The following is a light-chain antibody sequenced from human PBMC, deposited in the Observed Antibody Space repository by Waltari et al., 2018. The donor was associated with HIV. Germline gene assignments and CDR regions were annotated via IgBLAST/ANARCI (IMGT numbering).Light chain of an antibody. Sequence: EIVLTQSPGTLSLSPGERATLPCRASQSVSSSYLAWYQQKPGQAPRLLMYGASSRTTGIPDRFSGSGSGTDFTLTISRLEPEDFAVYYCQQNAGSPPYSFGQGTKLESK. V-gene: IGKV3-20*01. CDR1: QSVSSSY. CDR3: QQNAGSPPYS. J-gene: IGKJ2*03. CDR2: GAS.